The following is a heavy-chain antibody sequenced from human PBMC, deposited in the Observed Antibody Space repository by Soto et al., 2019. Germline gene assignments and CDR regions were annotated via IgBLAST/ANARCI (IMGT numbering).Heavy chain of an antibody. CDR2: IYYSGST. D-gene: IGHD4-17*01. Sequence: PSETLSLTCTVSGGSISSGDYYWSWIRQPPGKGLEWIGYIYYSGSTYYNPSLKSRVTISVDTSKNQFSLKLSSVTAADTAVYYCARDQGIYGDYSYYYFYYGMDVWGLGTTVTVSS. CDR1: GGSISSGDYY. V-gene: IGHV4-30-4*01. CDR3: ARDQGIYGDYSYYYFYYGMDV. J-gene: IGHJ6*02.